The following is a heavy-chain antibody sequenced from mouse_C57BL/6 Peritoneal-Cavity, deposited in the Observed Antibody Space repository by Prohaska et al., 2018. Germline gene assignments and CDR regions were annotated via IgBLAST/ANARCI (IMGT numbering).Heavy chain of an antibody. D-gene: IGHD2-2*01. Sequence: GASVKLSCKASGYTFTSYWLQWVKQRPGQGLEWIGEIDPSDSYTNYNQKFKGKATLTVDTSSSTAYMQLSSLTSEDSAVYYCASMVTTVGNYWGQGTLVTVSA. CDR2: IDPSDSYT. V-gene: IGHV1-50*01. J-gene: IGHJ3*01. CDR3: ASMVTTVGNY. CDR1: GYTFTSYW.